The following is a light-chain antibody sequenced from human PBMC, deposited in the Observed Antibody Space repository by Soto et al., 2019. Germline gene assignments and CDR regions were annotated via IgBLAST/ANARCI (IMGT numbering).Light chain of an antibody. CDR1: QSVSSY. CDR2: DAS. CDR3: QQRSNWPPKIT. J-gene: IGKJ5*01. V-gene: IGKV3-11*01. Sequence: EIVLTQAPATLSLSPGERATLSCRASQSVSSYLAWYQQKPGQAPRLLIYDASNWSTGIPARFSGSGSGTDFTLTISSLEPEDFAVYYCQQRSNWPPKITFGHGTRLELK.